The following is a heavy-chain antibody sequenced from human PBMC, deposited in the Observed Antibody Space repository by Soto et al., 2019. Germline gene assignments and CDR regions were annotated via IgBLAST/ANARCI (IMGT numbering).Heavy chain of an antibody. V-gene: IGHV4-34*01. Sequence: QVQLQQWGAGLLKPSETLSLTCAVYGGSFSGYYWSWIRQPPGKGLECIGEINHSGSTNYNPSLKSRVTISVDTSKNQFSLKLRSVTAADTAVYYCARAFYGMDVWGQGTTVTVSS. CDR2: INHSGST. CDR3: ARAFYGMDV. J-gene: IGHJ6*02. CDR1: GGSFSGYY.